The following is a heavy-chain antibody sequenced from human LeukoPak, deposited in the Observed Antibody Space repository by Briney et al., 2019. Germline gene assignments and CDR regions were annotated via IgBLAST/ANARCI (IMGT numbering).Heavy chain of an antibody. D-gene: IGHD3-22*01. CDR3: ARAPSGYPFDY. CDR2: ISPNSGDT. J-gene: IGHJ4*02. CDR1: GYPFTWYG. Sequence: ASVTVSCKASGYPFTWYGFTWVRQAPRQGLEWMGWISPNSGDTSYPQKFQGRVTMTRDTSISTAYMELSRLSSDDTAVYYCARAPSGYPFDYWGQGTLVTVSS. V-gene: IGHV1-2*02.